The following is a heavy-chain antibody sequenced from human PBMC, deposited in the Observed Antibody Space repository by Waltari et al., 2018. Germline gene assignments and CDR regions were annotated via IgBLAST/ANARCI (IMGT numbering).Heavy chain of an antibody. D-gene: IGHD6-13*01. V-gene: IGHV3-48*04. CDR3: AREGPYSSRDNWFDP. Sequence: EVQLVESGGGLVQPGGSLRLSCAASGFTFSSYSMNWVRQAPGKGLEWVSYISSSSSTIYYADSVKGRFTIARDNAKNSLYLQMNSLRAEDTAVYYCAREGPYSSRDNWFDPWGQGTLVTVSS. CDR1: GFTFSSYS. CDR2: ISSSSSTI. J-gene: IGHJ5*02.